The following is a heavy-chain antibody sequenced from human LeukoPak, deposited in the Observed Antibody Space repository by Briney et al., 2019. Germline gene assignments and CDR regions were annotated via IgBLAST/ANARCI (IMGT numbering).Heavy chain of an antibody. J-gene: IGHJ3*02. CDR1: VFTFSSHN. Sequence: GGSLRLSCAASVFTFSSHNMNWVRQAPGKGLEWVSSITSSSTYIYYADSVKGRFTISRDNAENSLYLQMNGLRAEDTAVYYCGRGRDYDAFDIWGQGTMVTVSS. CDR2: ITSSSTYI. D-gene: IGHD4-17*01. CDR3: GRGRDYDAFDI. V-gene: IGHV3-21*01.